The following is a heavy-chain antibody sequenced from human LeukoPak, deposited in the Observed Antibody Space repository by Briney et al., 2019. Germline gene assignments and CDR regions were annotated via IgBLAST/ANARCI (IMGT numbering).Heavy chain of an antibody. CDR1: GFTFNRYS. J-gene: IGHJ4*02. Sequence: GGSLRLSCAASGFTFNRYSMNWVRQAPGKGVEWGSSISSSSSYIKYADSVRGRFTISRENAKNSIYLQMNSLRAEDTAVYYCARVPYSGYHFDYWGQGTLVTVSS. D-gene: IGHD1-26*01. V-gene: IGHV3-21*01. CDR2: ISSSSSYI. CDR3: ARVPYSGYHFDY.